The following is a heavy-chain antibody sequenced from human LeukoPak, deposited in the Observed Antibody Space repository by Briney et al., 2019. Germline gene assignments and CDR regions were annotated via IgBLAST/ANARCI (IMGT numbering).Heavy chain of an antibody. V-gene: IGHV1-2*02. D-gene: IGHD3-10*01. CDR2: INPNSGGT. CDR1: GGTFSSYA. Sequence: ASVKVSCKASGGTFSSYAISWVRQAPGQGLGWMGWINPNSGGTNYAQKFQGRVTMTRDTSISTAYMELSRLRSDDTAVYYCARSQNYGSGSRKNWFDPWGQGTLVTVSS. CDR3: ARSQNYGSGSRKNWFDP. J-gene: IGHJ5*02.